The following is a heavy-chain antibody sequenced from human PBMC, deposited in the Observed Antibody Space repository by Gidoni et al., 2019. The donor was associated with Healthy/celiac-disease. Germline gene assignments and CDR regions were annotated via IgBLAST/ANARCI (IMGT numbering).Heavy chain of an antibody. D-gene: IGHD5-12*01. J-gene: IGHJ4*02. V-gene: IGHV1-46*01. CDR1: GYTLPSYY. CDR3: ARGRGRLRVFDY. Sequence: QVQLVQSGAEVKKPGASVKVSCKASGYTLPSYYMHWVRQATGQGLGWMGIINPSGGSTSYAQKFQGRVTMTRDTSTITVYMEPSSLRSEDTAVYYCARGRGRLRVFDYWGQGTLVTVSS. CDR2: INPSGGST.